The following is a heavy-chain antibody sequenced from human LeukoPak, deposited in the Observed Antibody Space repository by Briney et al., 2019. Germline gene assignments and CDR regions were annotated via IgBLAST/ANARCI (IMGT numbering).Heavy chain of an antibody. CDR3: ARQDKRMAPHCFYY. Sequence: GGSLRLSCAASGFTFSSYSLSWVRQVPGKGLEWVSGITDSGGVTYYADSVKGRFTISRDNSKNALYLQMNSLRAEDTAVYYCARQDKRMAPHCFYYWGQGTLVTVSS. CDR1: GFTFSSYS. D-gene: IGHD2-15*01. V-gene: IGHV3-23*01. J-gene: IGHJ4*02. CDR2: ITDSGGVT.